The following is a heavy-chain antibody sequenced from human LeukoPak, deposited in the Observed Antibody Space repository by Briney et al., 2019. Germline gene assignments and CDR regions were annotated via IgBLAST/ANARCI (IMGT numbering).Heavy chain of an antibody. CDR1: GFTFSSYS. D-gene: IGHD3-10*01. Sequence: PGGSLRLSCAASGFTFSSYSMNWVRQAPGKGLEWVSSISSSSSYIYYADSVKGRFTISRDNSKNTLFLQMNSLRAEDTALYYCATQSPDYSIGPSYGSFDIWGQGTMVTVSS. CDR3: ATQSPDYSIGPSYGSFDI. J-gene: IGHJ3*02. V-gene: IGHV3-21*04. CDR2: ISSSSSYI.